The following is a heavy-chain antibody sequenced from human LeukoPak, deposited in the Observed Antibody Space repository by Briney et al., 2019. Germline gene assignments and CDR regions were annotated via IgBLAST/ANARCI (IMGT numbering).Heavy chain of an antibody. CDR2: IYFSGST. D-gene: IGHD6-13*01. J-gene: IGHJ4*02. Sequence: TSETLSLTCTVSGGSISSYYWSWIRQPPGKGLEWIGYIYFSGSTNYNPSLKSRVTISVDTSRNQFSLQLSSVTAADTAVYYCARTSHPHGSSWSFDYWGQGTLVTVSS. CDR3: ARTSHPHGSSWSFDY. V-gene: IGHV4-59*01. CDR1: GGSISSYY.